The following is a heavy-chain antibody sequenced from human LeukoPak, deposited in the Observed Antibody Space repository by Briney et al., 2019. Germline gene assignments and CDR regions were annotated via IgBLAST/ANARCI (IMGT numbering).Heavy chain of an antibody. Sequence: SETLSLTCTVSGGSISSYYWSWIRQPPGKGLEWIGYIYYSGSTNYNPSLKSRVTISVDTSKNQFSLKLSSVTAADTAVYYCARVAYYYGSGSSTAVDPWGQGTLVTVSS. D-gene: IGHD3-10*01. CDR3: ARVAYYYGSGSSTAVDP. J-gene: IGHJ5*02. CDR1: GGSISSYY. CDR2: IYYSGST. V-gene: IGHV4-59*01.